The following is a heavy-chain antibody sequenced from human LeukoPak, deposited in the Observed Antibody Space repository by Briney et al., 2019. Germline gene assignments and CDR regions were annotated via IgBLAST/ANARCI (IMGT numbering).Heavy chain of an antibody. CDR1: GFTFSSFT. CDR3: ARAGNGGRYYNHYMDV. CDR2: ISSRTTYI. J-gene: IGHJ6*03. Sequence: GGSLRLSCAASGFTFSSFTMNWVRLAPGKGLEWVSSISSRTTYIYYADSVKGRFTISRDNAKNSLYLQMNSLRDEDTAVYYCARAGNGGRYYNHYMDVWGTGTTVTVSS. D-gene: IGHD2-8*01. V-gene: IGHV3-21*01.